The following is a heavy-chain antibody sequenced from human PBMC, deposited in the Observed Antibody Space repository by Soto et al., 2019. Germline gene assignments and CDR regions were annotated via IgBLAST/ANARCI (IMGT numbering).Heavy chain of an antibody. CDR2: INHSGST. CDR1: GGSFSGYY. J-gene: IGHJ5*02. D-gene: IGHD3-10*01. Sequence: SETLSLTCAVYGGSFSGYYWSWIRQPPGKGLEWIGEINHSGSTNYNPSLKSRVTISVDTSKNQFSLKLSSVTAADTAVYYCASRLYGSSSDWFDPSGQGTLVTVST. V-gene: IGHV4-34*01. CDR3: ASRLYGSSSDWFDP.